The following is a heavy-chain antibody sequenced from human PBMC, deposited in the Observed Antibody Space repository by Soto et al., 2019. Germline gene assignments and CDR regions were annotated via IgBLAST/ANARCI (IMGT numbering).Heavy chain of an antibody. J-gene: IGHJ6*02. CDR3: ARDRGYDAHDYYYNAMDV. Sequence: EVQLVESGGGLVKPGGSLRLSCISSGFTFRTYTMNWVRQAPGKGLEWVSGIRVVSPYTFYAESVKGRFTISRDNAKNSLYLQMNSLRAEDTAVYYCARDRGYDAHDYYYNAMDVWGQGTTVTVSS. CDR1: GFTFRTYT. V-gene: IGHV3-21*01. CDR2: IRVVSPYT. D-gene: IGHD3-10*01.